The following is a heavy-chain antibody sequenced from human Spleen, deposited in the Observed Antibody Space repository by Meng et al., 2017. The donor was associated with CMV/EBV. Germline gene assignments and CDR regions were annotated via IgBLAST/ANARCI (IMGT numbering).Heavy chain of an antibody. J-gene: IGHJ4*02. Sequence: TLSRRSLMWVRQAPGQGLEWMGGITPAFETADDAEKFRDRVTISTDDSATTAYMEMSSLGSEDTAVYFCARGPRITVGGVIIWPLEDWGQGTLVTVSS. CDR3: ARGPRITVGGVIIWPLED. V-gene: IGHV1-69*05. CDR1: TLSRRS. CDR2: ITPAFETA. D-gene: IGHD3-16*02.